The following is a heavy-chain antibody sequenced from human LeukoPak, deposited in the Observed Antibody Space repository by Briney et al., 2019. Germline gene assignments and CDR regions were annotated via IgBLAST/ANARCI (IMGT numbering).Heavy chain of an antibody. J-gene: IGHJ4*02. CDR1: GGSISSGGYY. CDR2: IYYSGST. Sequence: SQTLSLTCTVSGGSISSGGYYWSWIRQHPGKGLEWIGYIYYSGSTYYNPSLKSRVTISVDASKNQFSLKLSSVTAADTAVYYCARVRWSRAYCGGDCYSDLVLFDYWGQGTLVTVSS. CDR3: ARVRWSRAYCGGDCYSDLVLFDY. V-gene: IGHV4-31*03. D-gene: IGHD2-21*02.